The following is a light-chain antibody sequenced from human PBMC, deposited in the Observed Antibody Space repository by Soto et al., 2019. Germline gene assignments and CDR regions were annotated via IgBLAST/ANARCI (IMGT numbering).Light chain of an antibody. CDR3: SSYTTSNTRQIV. CDR1: SSDVGGYNY. V-gene: IGLV2-14*03. Sequence: QSALTQPASVSGSPGQSITISCTGTSSDVGGYNYLSWYQHHPGKAPKLIIYNVTTRPSGVSNPFSGSKSGNTASLTISGLQPEDEADYYCSSYTTSNTRQIVFGTGTKVTVL. CDR2: NVT. J-gene: IGLJ1*01.